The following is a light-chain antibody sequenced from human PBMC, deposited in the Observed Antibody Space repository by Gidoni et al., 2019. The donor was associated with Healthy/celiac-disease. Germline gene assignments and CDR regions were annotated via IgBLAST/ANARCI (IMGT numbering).Light chain of an antibody. CDR2: GAS. CDR1: QSVSSSY. V-gene: IGKV3-20*01. CDR3: QQYGSPRIT. J-gene: IGKJ3*01. Sequence: EIVLTQSPGTLSLSPGERATLSGRASQSVSSSYLAWYQQKPGQAPRLLIYGASSRATGIPDRFSGSGSGTDFTLTISRLEPEDFAVYYCQQYGSPRITFGPGTKVDIK.